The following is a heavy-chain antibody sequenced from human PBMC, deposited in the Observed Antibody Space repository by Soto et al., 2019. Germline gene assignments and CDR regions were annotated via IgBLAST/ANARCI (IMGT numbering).Heavy chain of an antibody. V-gene: IGHV4-61*03. Sequence: PSLTCTVSGASISGGTYYWTWIRQAPGKGLEWVGHIYYTGSTNYNPALNDRVTISVDTSKNHFSLQLTSVAAADTAVYYCARGAGFSYASTWFDIWGQGTLVTVSS. J-gene: IGHJ5*02. CDR3: ARGAGFSYASTWFDI. D-gene: IGHD5-18*01. CDR1: GASISGGTYY. CDR2: IYYTGST.